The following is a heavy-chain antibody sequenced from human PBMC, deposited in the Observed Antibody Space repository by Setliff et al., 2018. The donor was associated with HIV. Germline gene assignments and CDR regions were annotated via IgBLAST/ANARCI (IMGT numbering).Heavy chain of an antibody. CDR1: EGYITGYY. D-gene: IGHD4-17*01. V-gene: IGHV4-59*01. Sequence: PSETLSLTCTVSEGYITGYYWTWIRQPPGRGLEWIGYIFYSGTTKSNPSLKSRAAISVDSSNNQFSLKMTSVTAADTAVYYCAREIYGGNSRPFDYWGQGTLVTVSS. CDR3: AREIYGGNSRPFDY. CDR2: IFYSGTT. J-gene: IGHJ4*02.